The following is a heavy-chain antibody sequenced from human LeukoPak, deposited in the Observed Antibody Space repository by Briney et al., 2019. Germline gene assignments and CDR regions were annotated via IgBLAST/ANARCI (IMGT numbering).Heavy chain of an antibody. CDR1: GYTFTSYD. D-gene: IGHD6-19*01. V-gene: IGHV1-8*03. CDR3: ARVDSSGWYSAFDI. J-gene: IGHJ3*02. Sequence: ASVKVSCKASGYTFTSYDINWVRQATGQGLEWMGWVNPNSGNTGYAQKFQGRVTITRNTSISTAYMELSSLRSEDTAVYYCARVDSSGWYSAFDIWGQGTMVTVSS. CDR2: VNPNSGNT.